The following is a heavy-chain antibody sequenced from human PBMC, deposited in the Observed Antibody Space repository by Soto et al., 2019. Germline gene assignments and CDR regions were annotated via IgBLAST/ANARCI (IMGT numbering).Heavy chain of an antibody. J-gene: IGHJ3*02. D-gene: IGHD3-9*01. CDR2: ISYDGSDK. V-gene: IGHV3-30*03. Sequence: QVQLVESGGGVVQPGRSLRLSCAAAGFTFNNYGIHWVRQAPGKGLEWVAVISYDGSDKYYADSVKGRFTISRDNSKDTLLLQMNSLRSEDTAVYYCATARFDWSTSDSFDIWGQGTMVTVSS. CDR3: ATARFDWSTSDSFDI. CDR1: GFTFNNYG.